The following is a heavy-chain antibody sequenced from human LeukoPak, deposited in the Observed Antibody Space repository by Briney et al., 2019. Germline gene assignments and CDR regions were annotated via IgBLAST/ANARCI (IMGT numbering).Heavy chain of an antibody. CDR2: IYTSGST. D-gene: IGHD2-8*02. V-gene: IGHV4-4*07. J-gene: IGHJ6*03. CDR3: ARDTGPGYYYYYYMDV. Sequence: SETLSLTCAVYGGSFSGYYWSWIRQPAGKGLEWIGRIYTSGSTNYNPSLKSRVTISVDTSKNQFSLKLSSVTAADTAVYYCARDTGPGYYYYYYMDVWGKGTTVTVSS. CDR1: GGSFSGYY.